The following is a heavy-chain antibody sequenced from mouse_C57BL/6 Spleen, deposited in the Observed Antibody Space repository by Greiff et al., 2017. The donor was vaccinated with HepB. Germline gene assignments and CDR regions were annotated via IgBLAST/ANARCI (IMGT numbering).Heavy chain of an antibody. Sequence: QVQLQQSGAELVKPGASVKISCKASGYTFTDYYINWVKQRPGQGLEWIGMIHPNSGSTNYNEKFKSKATLTVDKSSSTAYMQLSSLTSEDSAVYYCARPDYYGSSLAWFAYWGQGTLVTVSA. V-gene: IGHV1-64*01. J-gene: IGHJ3*01. D-gene: IGHD1-1*01. CDR2: IHPNSGST. CDR3: ARPDYYGSSLAWFAY. CDR1: GYTFTDYY.